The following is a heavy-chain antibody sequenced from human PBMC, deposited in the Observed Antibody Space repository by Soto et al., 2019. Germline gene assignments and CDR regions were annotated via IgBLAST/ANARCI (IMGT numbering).Heavy chain of an antibody. D-gene: IGHD1-26*01. J-gene: IGHJ4*02. CDR3: ARDGVGATTFFGFLDY. Sequence: GGSLRLSCAASASIFKGHGMHWVRQAPGKGLEWVAIIRYDGSDEHYGDSVKGRFTISRDNSKNMLYLQMNSLRAEDTAVYHCARDGVGATTFFGFLDYWGQGTLVTVSS. CDR2: IRYDGSDE. V-gene: IGHV3-33*08. CDR1: ASIFKGHG.